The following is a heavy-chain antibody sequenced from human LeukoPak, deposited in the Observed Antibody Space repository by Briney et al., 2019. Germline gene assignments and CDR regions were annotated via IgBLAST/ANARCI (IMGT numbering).Heavy chain of an antibody. CDR2: MNPNSGNT. D-gene: IGHD4-23*01. J-gene: IGHJ6*02. V-gene: IGHV1-8*01. CDR3: ASGSFPVGYGMDV. CDR1: GYTFTSYD. Sequence: GASVKVSCKASGYTFTSYDINWVRQATGKGVEWMGWMNPNSGNTGYAQKFQGRVTMNRNTSISTAYMELSSLRSDDTAVYYCASGSFPVGYGMDVWGQGTTVTVSS.